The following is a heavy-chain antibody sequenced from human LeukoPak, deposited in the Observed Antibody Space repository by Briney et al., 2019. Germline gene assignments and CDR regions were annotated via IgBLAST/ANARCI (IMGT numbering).Heavy chain of an antibody. Sequence: AGGSLRLSCAASGFTFNNYAMNWVRQAPGKGLEWVSYISSSGSTVYYADSVKGRFTISRDNAKNSLYLQMNSLRAEDTAVYYCAELGITMIGGVWGKGTTVTIS. V-gene: IGHV3-48*03. CDR1: GFTFNNYA. J-gene: IGHJ6*03. CDR2: ISSSGSTV. D-gene: IGHD3-10*02. CDR3: AELGITMIGGV.